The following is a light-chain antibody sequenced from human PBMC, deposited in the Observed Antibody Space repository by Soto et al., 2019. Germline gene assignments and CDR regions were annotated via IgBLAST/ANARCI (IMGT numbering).Light chain of an antibody. J-gene: IGKJ5*01. Sequence: ILLTQFPGTLSLSPGEGATLSCRASQSVTSSSLAWYQQKVGRAPRVLIYGASNRATGIPDRFSGSGSGTDFTLTITRLEPEDFAVYYCQQYGSSPRTFGQGTRLEIK. V-gene: IGKV3-20*01. CDR2: GAS. CDR1: QSVTSSS. CDR3: QQYGSSPRT.